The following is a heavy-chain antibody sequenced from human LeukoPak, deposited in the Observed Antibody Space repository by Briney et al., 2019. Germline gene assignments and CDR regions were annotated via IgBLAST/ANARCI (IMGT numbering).Heavy chain of an antibody. CDR1: GGSISSYY. CDR3: ARFSSGSYYYYYMDV. D-gene: IGHD6-19*01. J-gene: IGHJ6*03. V-gene: IGHV4-59*01. Sequence: SETLSLTCTVSGGSISSYYWSWIRQPPGKGLEWIGHIYYSGSTNYNPSLKSRVTISIDTSKNQFSLKLTSVTAADTAVYYCARFSSGSYYYYYMDVWGKGTTVTVSS. CDR2: IYYSGST.